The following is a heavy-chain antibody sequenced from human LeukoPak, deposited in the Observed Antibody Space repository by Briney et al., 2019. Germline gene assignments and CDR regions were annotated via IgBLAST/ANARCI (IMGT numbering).Heavy chain of an antibody. V-gene: IGHV1-18*01. D-gene: IGHD2-15*01. CDR2: ISAYNGNT. CDR3: ARRNSCSGGNCYPPDY. CDR1: GYIFTSFG. Sequence: ASVKVSCKASGYIFTSFGISWVRQAPGQGLEWMGWISAYNGNTNYARKLQGRVTMTTDTSTSTAYMQLTSLTSDDTAVYYCARRNSCSGGNCYPPDYWGQGTLVTVSS. J-gene: IGHJ4*02.